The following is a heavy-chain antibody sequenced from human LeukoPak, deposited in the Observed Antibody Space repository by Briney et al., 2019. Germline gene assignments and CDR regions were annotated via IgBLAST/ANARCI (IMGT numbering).Heavy chain of an antibody. CDR3: AKRYSSSVAGFDP. D-gene: IGHD6-6*01. CDR1: GFTFSNYA. CDR2: ISGSAEDT. V-gene: IGHV3-23*01. J-gene: IGHJ3*01. Sequence: GGSLRLSCAASGFTFSNYAMYWVRQAPGRGLEWVPSISGSAEDTFYADSVKGRFTISRDNSKNTLYVDMKSLRAEDTATYYCAKRYSSSVAGFDPWGLGTMV.